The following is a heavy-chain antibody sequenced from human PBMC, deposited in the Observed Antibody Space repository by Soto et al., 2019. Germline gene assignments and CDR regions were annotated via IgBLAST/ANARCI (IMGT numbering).Heavy chain of an antibody. J-gene: IGHJ4*02. Sequence: SETLSLTCSVSGGSVSSSSYYWGWIRQAPGKGLEWIVSTYYSAGTYYNPSLKSRITTSMDASKNQFSLTVTSVTAADTAIYYCARHASRGYSSSWYFEDWGQGTTVTVSS. CDR2: TYYSAGT. V-gene: IGHV4-39*01. CDR1: GGSVSSSSYY. CDR3: ARHASRGYSSSWYFED. D-gene: IGHD6-13*01.